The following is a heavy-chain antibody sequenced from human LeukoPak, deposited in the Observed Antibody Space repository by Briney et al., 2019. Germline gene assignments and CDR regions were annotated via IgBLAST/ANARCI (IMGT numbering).Heavy chain of an antibody. CDR3: ARKGLFDY. V-gene: IGHV3-30-3*01. D-gene: IGHD6-19*01. CDR1: GFTFSSYA. CDR2: ISYDGSNK. Sequence: PGRSLRLSCAASGFTFSSYAMHWVRQAPGKGLEWVAVISYDGSNKYYADSVKGRFTISRDNSKNTLYLQMNSLRAGDTAVYYCARKGLFDYWGQGTLVTVSS. J-gene: IGHJ4*02.